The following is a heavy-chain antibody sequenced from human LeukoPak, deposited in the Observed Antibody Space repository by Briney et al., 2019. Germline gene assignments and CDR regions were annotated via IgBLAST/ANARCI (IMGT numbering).Heavy chain of an antibody. CDR1: GFTVSSNY. V-gene: IGHV3-53*05. D-gene: IGHD3-16*01. CDR3: AKDRPLYDYVGGAFDI. J-gene: IGHJ3*02. CDR2: IYSGGST. Sequence: PGGSLRLSCAASGFTVSSNYMSWVRQAPGKGLEWVSVIYSGGSTYYADSVKGRFTISRDNSKNTLYLQMNSLRAEDTAVYYCAKDRPLYDYVGGAFDIWGQGTMVTVSS.